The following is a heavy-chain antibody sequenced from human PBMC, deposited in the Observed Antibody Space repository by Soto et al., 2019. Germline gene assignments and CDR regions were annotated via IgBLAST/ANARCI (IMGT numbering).Heavy chain of an antibody. D-gene: IGHD4-17*01. CDR2: LYYSGST. CDR1: GGSISSSSYY. V-gene: IGHV4-39*01. Sequence: SETLSLTCTVSGGSISSSSYYWGWIRQPPGKGLEWIGSLYYSGSTFYNPSLKSRVTISVDTSKNQFSLKLSSVTAADTAVYYCARSEATVLDYWGQGTLVTVS. CDR3: ARSEATVLDY. J-gene: IGHJ4*02.